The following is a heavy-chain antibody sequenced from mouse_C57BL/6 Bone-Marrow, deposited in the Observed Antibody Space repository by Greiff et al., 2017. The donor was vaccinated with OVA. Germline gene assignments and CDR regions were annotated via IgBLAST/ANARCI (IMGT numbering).Heavy chain of an antibody. Sequence: QVQLKESGPELVKPGASVKISCKASGYAFSSSWMNWVKQRPGKGLEWIGRIYPGDGDTNYNGKFKGKATLTADKSSSTAYMQLSSLTSEDSAVYFCARSREGYYAMGCWGQGTSVTVSS. J-gene: IGHJ4*01. CDR1: GYAFSSSW. CDR2: IYPGDGDT. CDR3: ARSREGYYAMGC. V-gene: IGHV1-82*01.